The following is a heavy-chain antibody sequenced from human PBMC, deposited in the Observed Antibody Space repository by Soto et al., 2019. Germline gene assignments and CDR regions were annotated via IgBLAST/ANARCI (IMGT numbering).Heavy chain of an antibody. CDR3: ARDMYSSDYFVKWFEP. Sequence: PGGSLRLSCAASGFTFSSYAMSWVRQAPGKGLEWVSAISGSGGSTYYADSVKGRVTISRDNSNNTLDLQLNSLRGEDTAMYYCARDMYSSDYFVKWFEPWGQGTLVTVSS. J-gene: IGHJ5*02. V-gene: IGHV3-23*01. CDR1: GFTFSSYA. CDR2: ISGSGGST. D-gene: IGHD6-19*01.